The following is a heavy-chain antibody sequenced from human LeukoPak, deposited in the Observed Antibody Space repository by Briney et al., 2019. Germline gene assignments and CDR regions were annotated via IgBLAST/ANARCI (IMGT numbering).Heavy chain of an antibody. J-gene: IGHJ4*02. V-gene: IGHV1-18*01. CDR3: ARGGTFYPSIDY. CDR2: VSAYNGKT. Sequence: ASVKVSCKASGYTFTTSYINWVRQAPGQGLEWMGWVSAYNGKTSYAQRFQGRVTMTTDSSTSTAYMDLASLRSEDTAVYYCARGGTFYPSIDYWGQGTLVTVSS. D-gene: IGHD1-26*01. CDR1: GYTFTTSY.